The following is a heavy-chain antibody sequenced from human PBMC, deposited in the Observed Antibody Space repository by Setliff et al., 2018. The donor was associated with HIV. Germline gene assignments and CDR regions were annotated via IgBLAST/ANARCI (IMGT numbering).Heavy chain of an antibody. D-gene: IGHD3-3*01. J-gene: IGHJ6*03. CDR3: ARDREVKEFWSGYGYYYYYMDV. CDR2: INPKSGGT. CDR1: GYTFTGYY. V-gene: IGHV1-2*02. Sequence: ASVKVSCKASGYTFTGYYIHWVRQAPGQGLEWMGWINPKSGGTNSAQKFQGRVTMTRDTSISTAYMELSRLRSDDTAVYYCARDREVKEFWSGYGYYYYYMDVWGKGTTVTVSS.